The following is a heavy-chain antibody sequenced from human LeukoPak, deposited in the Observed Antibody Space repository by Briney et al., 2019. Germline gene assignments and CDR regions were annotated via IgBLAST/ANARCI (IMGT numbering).Heavy chain of an antibody. CDR3: ARSYCSSTSCSPYYYYYMDV. CDR2: INHGGST. V-gene: IGHV4-34*09. D-gene: IGHD2-2*01. Sequence: SETLSLTCAVYGGSFSGYYWSWIRQPPGKGLEWIGEINHGGSTNYNPSLKSRVTISVDTSKNQFSLKLSSVTAADTAVYYCARSYCSSTSCSPYYYYYMDVWGKGTTVTVSS. CDR1: GGSFSGYY. J-gene: IGHJ6*03.